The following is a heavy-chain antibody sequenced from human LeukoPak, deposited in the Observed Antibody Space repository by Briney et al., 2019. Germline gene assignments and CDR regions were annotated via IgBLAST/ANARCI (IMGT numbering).Heavy chain of an antibody. J-gene: IGHJ3*02. D-gene: IGHD3-10*01. CDR1: GFTFSNYG. Sequence: PGGSLRLSCAASGFTFSNYGMHWVRQAPGKGLEWVALISNDGGNKYYGDSVKGRFTISRDNSRNTVNLQMNSLRAEDTAVYYCAKSYYYGSGSPRGAFDIWGQGTMVTVSS. CDR2: ISNDGGNK. V-gene: IGHV3-30*18. CDR3: AKSYYYGSGSPRGAFDI.